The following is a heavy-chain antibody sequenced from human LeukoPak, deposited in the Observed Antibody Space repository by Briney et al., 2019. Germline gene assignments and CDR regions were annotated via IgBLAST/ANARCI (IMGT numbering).Heavy chain of an antibody. CDR1: GDSISSSTYY. CDR3: ARRRPRTMVRSLGFDP. D-gene: IGHD3-10*01. Sequence: SETLSLTCTVSGDSISSSTYYWSWIRQPPGKGLEWIGEINHSGSTNYNPSLKSRVTISVDTSKNQFPLKLSSVTAADTAVYYCARRRPRTMVRSLGFDPWGQGTLVTVSS. V-gene: IGHV4-39*06. CDR2: INHSGST. J-gene: IGHJ5*02.